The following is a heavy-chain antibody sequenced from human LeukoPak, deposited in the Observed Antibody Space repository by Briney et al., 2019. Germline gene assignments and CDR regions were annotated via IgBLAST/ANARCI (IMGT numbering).Heavy chain of an antibody. J-gene: IGHJ5*02. D-gene: IGHD6-13*01. CDR3: ARDEAAAGTSWFDP. Sequence: ASVKVSCKASGYTFTGYYMHWVRQAPGQGLEWMGWINPNSGGTNYAQKFQDRVTMTRDTSISTVYMELSRLRSDDTAVYYCARDEAAAGTSWFDPWGQGTLVTVSS. V-gene: IGHV1-2*02. CDR2: INPNSGGT. CDR1: GYTFTGYY.